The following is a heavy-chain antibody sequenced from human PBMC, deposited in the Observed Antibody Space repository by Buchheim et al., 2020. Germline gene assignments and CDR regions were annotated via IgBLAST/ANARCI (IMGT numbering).Heavy chain of an antibody. V-gene: IGHV3-11*01. Sequence: QVQLVESGGGLVKPGGSLRLSCAASGFTFSDYYMSWIRQAPGKGLEWVSYISSSGSTIYYADSVKGRFPISRDNAKNSLYLQMNSLRAEDTAVYYCARDRGFGNGYDSSGAIIYYYYYGMDVWGQGTT. D-gene: IGHD5-12*01. CDR3: ARDRGFGNGYDSSGAIIYYYYYGMDV. CDR1: GFTFSDYY. CDR2: ISSSGSTI. J-gene: IGHJ6*02.